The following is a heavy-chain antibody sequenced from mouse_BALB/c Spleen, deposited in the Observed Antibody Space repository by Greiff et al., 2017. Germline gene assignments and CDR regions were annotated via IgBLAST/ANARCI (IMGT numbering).Heavy chain of an antibody. V-gene: IGHV2-9*02. CDR1: GFSLTSYG. CDR2: IWAGGST. J-gene: IGHJ3*01. CDR3: ARGYYGSSPWFAY. Sequence: VMLVESGPGLVAPSQSLSITCTVSGFSLTSYGVHWVRQPPGKGLEWLGVIWAGGSTNYNSALMSRLSISKDNSKSQVFLKMNSLQTDDTAMYYCARGYYGSSPWFAYWGQGTLVTVSA. D-gene: IGHD1-1*01.